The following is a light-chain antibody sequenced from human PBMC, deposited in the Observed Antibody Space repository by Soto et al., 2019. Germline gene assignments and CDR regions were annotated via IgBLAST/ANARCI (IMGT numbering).Light chain of an antibody. CDR2: GAS. J-gene: IGKJ2*01. CDR1: QSVSSRN. V-gene: IGKV3-20*01. Sequence: EIVLTQSPGTLSLSPGERATLSCRASQSVSSRNLAWYQQKPGQAPRLLVYGASSRATGIPDRFSGSGSGTDFTLTISRLEPEDFVVYYCQQYGSSLYTLGQGTKLEIK. CDR3: QQYGSSLYT.